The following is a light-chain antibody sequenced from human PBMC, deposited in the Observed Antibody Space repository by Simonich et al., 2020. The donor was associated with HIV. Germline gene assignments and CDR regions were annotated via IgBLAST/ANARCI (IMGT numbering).Light chain of an antibody. V-gene: IGKV2-28*01. Sequence: DIVMTQSPLSLPVTPGEPASISCRSSQSLLSSNGYNYLDWYLQKPGQSPQLLIYLGSNRASGVPDRFSGSGSGTDFTLKISRVEAEDVGVYYCMQGTHWPRTFGQGTKVEIK. CDR1: QSLLSSNGYNY. CDR3: MQGTHWPRT. CDR2: LGS. J-gene: IGKJ1*01.